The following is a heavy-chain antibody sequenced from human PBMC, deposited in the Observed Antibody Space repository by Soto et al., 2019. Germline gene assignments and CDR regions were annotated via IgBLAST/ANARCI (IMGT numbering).Heavy chain of an antibody. CDR2: MNPNSGNT. D-gene: IGHD4-4*01. CDR1: GYTFTSYD. V-gene: IGHV1-8*01. Sequence: QVQLVQSGAEVRKPGASMKVSCKASGYTFTSYDVNWVRQATGQGLEWMGWMNPNSGNTGYAQKFQGRVSMTRNTSISTAYMELSSLRSEDTAVYYCVLPADYSILVAYWGQGTLVTVSS. CDR3: VLPADYSILVAY. J-gene: IGHJ4*02.